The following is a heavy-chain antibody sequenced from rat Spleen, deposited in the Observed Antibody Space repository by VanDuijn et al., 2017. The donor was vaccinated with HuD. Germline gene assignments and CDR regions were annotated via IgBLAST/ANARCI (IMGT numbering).Heavy chain of an antibody. J-gene: IGHJ2*01. V-gene: IGHV5-19*01. D-gene: IGHD1-6*01. Sequence: EVQLVESGGGLMQPGRSLKLSCVASGFTFGVYGMHWIRQAPTKGLEWVAAISPSGTKSHYRDSVKGRFTLSRDNAKNTQYLQLDSLRSVDTATYFCVRQDYTTNYFYYFDYWGQGVMVTVSS. CDR2: ISPSGTKS. CDR1: GFTFGVYG. CDR3: VRQDYTTNYFYYFDY.